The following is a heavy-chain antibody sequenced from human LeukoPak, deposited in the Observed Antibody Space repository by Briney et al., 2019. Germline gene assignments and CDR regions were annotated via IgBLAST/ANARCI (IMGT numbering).Heavy chain of an antibody. CDR2: IYYSGST. V-gene: IGHV4-39*01. CDR1: GGSISSSSYS. D-gene: IGHD6-19*01. Sequence: SETLSLTCTVSGGSISSSSYSWGWIRQPPGKGLEWIGSIYYSGSTYYNPSLRSRVTIFVDTSKNQFSLKLSSVTAADTAVYYCARLEVAGINDYWGQGTLVTVSS. J-gene: IGHJ4*02. CDR3: ARLEVAGINDY.